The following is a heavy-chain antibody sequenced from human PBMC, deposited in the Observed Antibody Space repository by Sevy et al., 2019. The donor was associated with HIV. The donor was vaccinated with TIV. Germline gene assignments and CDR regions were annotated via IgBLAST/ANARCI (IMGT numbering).Heavy chain of an antibody. J-gene: IGHJ4*02. CDR3: VATKDYYESSGDPFDY. V-gene: IGHV1-24*01. D-gene: IGHD3-22*01. CDR2: FDPEDGET. Sequence: ASVKVSCKVSGYTLIQISMHWVRQAPGRGLEWMGSFDPEDGETIYAQKFQGRLTMTEDTSTDTAYMEMSSLKSEDTAVYYCVATKDYYESSGDPFDYWGQGTLVTVSS. CDR1: GYTLIQIS.